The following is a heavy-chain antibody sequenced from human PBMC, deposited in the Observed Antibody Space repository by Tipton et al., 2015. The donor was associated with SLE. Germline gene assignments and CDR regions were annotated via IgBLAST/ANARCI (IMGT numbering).Heavy chain of an antibody. CDR3: ARARGYWFEAFDI. Sequence: TLSLTCTVSGGSISNYYWSWIRQSPGRGLEWIGYIHYSGSTNYNPSLKTRVTISVDTSKNQFSLKLHSVTAADTAVYFCARARGYWFEAFDIWGQGTMVTVSS. CDR1: GGSISNYY. J-gene: IGHJ3*02. D-gene: IGHD3-10*01. V-gene: IGHV4-59*01. CDR2: IHYSGST.